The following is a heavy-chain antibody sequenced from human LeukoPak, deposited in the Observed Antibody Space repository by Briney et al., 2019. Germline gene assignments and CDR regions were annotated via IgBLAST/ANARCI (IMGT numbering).Heavy chain of an antibody. V-gene: IGHV3-23*01. CDR3: AKDPPGIAVAPPDY. CDR2: ISGSGGSK. D-gene: IGHD6-19*01. J-gene: IGHJ4*02. CDR1: GFTFSSYA. Sequence: PGGSLRLSCAVSGFTFSSYAMSWVRQAPGKGLEWVSAISGSGGSKYYADSVKGRFTISRDNSKNTLYLQMNSLRAEDTAVYYCAKDPPGIAVAPPDYWGQGTLVTVSS.